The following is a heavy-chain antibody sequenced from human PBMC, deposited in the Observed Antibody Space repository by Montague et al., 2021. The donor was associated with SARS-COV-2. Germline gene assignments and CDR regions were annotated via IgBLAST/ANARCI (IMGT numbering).Heavy chain of an antibody. CDR3: ATGTRRYGMDV. V-gene: IGHV4-30-2*06. CDR2: IYQSGSA. CDR1: GGSVSSGDYS. D-gene: IGHD3-10*01. Sequence: TLSLTCVVSGGSVSSGDYSWSWIRQSPGKGLEWYGYIYQSGSAYYNPSLKSRVIISIDTSNNQFSLNLRSVTAADTGLYYCATGTRRYGMDVWGQGTTVTVSS. J-gene: IGHJ6*02.